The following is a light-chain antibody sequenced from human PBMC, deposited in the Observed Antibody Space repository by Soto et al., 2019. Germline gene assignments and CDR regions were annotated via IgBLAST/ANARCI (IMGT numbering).Light chain of an antibody. CDR2: DAS. Sequence: EIVLTQSPGTLSLSPGERATLSCRASQSVSYYLAWYQQKPGQAPRLLIYDASSRATGVPDRFSGRGSGTGFSLTISRLEPGDFAVYYCQHYGDSLSITFGQGTRLEIK. CDR1: QSVSYY. CDR3: QHYGDSLSIT. V-gene: IGKV3-20*01. J-gene: IGKJ5*01.